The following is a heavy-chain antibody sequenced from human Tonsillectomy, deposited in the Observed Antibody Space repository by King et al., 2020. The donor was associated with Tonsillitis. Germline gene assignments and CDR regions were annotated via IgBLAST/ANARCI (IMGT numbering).Heavy chain of an antibody. J-gene: IGHJ4*02. CDR3: ARDDNWAFDH. CDR2: ISSGGSPM. Sequence: VQLVESGGGLVQPGGSLRLSCAASGFTFGSYSLNWVRQAPGKGLEWVSYISSGGSPMYYADSVQVRFTISRDNAKNSLYLQLNSLRDEDTAIYYCARDDNWAFDHWGQGILVTVSS. D-gene: IGHD1-1*01. V-gene: IGHV3-48*02. CDR1: GFTFGSYS.